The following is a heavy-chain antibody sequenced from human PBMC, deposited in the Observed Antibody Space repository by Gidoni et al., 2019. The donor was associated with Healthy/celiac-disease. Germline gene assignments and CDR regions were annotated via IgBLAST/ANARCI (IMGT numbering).Heavy chain of an antibody. D-gene: IGHD2-2*01. V-gene: IGHV1-69*01. CDR3: ARSGDIVVVPTLYYGMDV. CDR1: CGTFSSYA. Sequence: QVQLVQSGAEANKPRSSVKVSCKASCGTFSSYAISWVRQGPGHGLEWMGGIIPIFGTANYAQKFQGRVTITADESTSTDYMELSSLRSEDTAVYYCARSGDIVVVPTLYYGMDVWGQGTTVTVSS. CDR2: IIPIFGTA. J-gene: IGHJ6*02.